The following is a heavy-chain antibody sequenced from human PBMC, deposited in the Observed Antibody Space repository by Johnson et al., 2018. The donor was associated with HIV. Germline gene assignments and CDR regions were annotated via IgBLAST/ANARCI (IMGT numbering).Heavy chain of an antibody. CDR1: GFTFSDYY. V-gene: IGHV3-11*04. CDR2: ISSSGSTI. J-gene: IGHJ3*02. CDR3: AKDERAAAGTRGLDAFDI. D-gene: IGHD6-13*01. Sequence: QVQLVESGGGLVKPGGSLRLSCAASGFTFSDYYMSWIRQAPGKGLEWVSYISSSGSTIYYADSVKGRFTISRDNAKNTLYLQMNSLRAEDTAWYYCAKDERAAAGTRGLDAFDIWGQGTMVTVSS.